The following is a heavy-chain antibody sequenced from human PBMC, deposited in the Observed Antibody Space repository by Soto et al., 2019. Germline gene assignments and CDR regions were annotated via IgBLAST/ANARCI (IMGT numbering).Heavy chain of an antibody. CDR1: RGSFSGCY. V-gene: IGHV4-34*01. Sequence: SETLSLTCSIYRGSFSGCYWSWSRQPPGKGLEWIGEISQSGNTNYSPSLKSRVSISIDTSKKQFSLNLASVSAADTAVYYCVRGGGYADFAHWGQGVPVTV. D-gene: IGHD5-12*01. CDR3: VRGGGYADFAH. J-gene: IGHJ4*02. CDR2: ISQSGNT.